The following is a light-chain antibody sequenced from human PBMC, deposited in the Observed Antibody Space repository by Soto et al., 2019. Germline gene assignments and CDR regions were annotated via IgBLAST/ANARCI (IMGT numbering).Light chain of an antibody. CDR1: HSVSSAY. CDR3: QQYGSSPFT. Sequence: TQSPATLSESKGDRATLSCRASHSVSSAYLAWYQHTPGQAPRLLIYGASTRATGIPDRFSGSGSGTDFSLTISRLGPEDFAVYYCQQYGSSPFTFCQGTRLEI. CDR2: GAS. V-gene: IGKV3-20*01. J-gene: IGKJ5*01.